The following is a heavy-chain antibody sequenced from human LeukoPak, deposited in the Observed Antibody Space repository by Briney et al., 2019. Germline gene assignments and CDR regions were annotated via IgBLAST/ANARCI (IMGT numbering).Heavy chain of an antibody. V-gene: IGHV4-39*01. CDR1: GGSISSSSYY. CDR3: ARHMAAAPPGY. D-gene: IGHD6-13*01. CDR2: IYYSGST. Sequence: SETLSLTCTVSGGSISSSSYYWGWIRQPPGKGLGWIGSIYYSGSTYYNPSLKSRVTISVDTSKNQFSLKLSSVTAADTAVYYCARHMAAAPPGYWGQGTLVTVSS. J-gene: IGHJ4*02.